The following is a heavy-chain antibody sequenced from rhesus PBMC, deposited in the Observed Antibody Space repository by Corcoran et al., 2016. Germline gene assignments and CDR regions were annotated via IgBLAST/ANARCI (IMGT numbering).Heavy chain of an antibody. CDR3: ASQSEYYDSGSYSDY. D-gene: IGHD3-16*01. V-gene: IGHV4-65*01. CDR2: ISGSSGST. CDR1: GGSVSISNW. Sequence: QVQLQESGPGLVKPSETLSLPCAVSGGSVSISNWWSWIRPPPGKGLEWIEYISGSSGSTYYNPSLKSRVTISTDTYKNQFSLKLSSVTAADTAVYYCASQSEYYDSGSYSDYWGQGVLVTVSS. J-gene: IGHJ4*01.